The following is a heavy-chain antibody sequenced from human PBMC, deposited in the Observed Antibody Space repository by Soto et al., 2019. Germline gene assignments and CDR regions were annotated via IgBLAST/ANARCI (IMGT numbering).Heavy chain of an antibody. J-gene: IGHJ6*02. V-gene: IGHV3-21*01. CDR2: ISSSSSYI. CDR3: ARESQPRDYYYYGMDV. Sequence: GGSLRLSCAASGFTFSSYSMNWVRQAPGKGLEWVSSISSSSSYIYYADSVKGRFTISRDNAKNSLYLQMNSLRAEDTAVYYCARESQPRDYYYYGMDVWGQGTTVTVSS. CDR1: GFTFSSYS. D-gene: IGHD5-18*01.